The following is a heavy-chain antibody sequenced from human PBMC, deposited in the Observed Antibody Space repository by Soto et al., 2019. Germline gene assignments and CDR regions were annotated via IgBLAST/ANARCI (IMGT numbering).Heavy chain of an antibody. D-gene: IGHD3-22*01. CDR1: GFTFSNAW. J-gene: IGHJ3*02. Sequence: EVQLVESGGGLVKPGGSLRLSCAASGFTFSNAWMSWVRQAPGKGLEWVGRIKSKTDGGTTDYAAPVKGRFTISRDDSKTTLYLQMNSLKTEDTAVYYCTTDPCYYDSSGSNDAFDIWGQGTMVTVSS. CDR3: TTDPCYYDSSGSNDAFDI. CDR2: IKSKTDGGTT. V-gene: IGHV3-15*01.